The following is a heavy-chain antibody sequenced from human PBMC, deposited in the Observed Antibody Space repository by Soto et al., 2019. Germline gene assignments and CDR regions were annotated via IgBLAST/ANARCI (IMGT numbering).Heavy chain of an antibody. J-gene: IGHJ6*02. V-gene: IGHV4-59*01. CDR1: DAYISSDY. D-gene: IGHD2-21*02. CDR2: IYSSGIT. Sequence: PSGTLSLTCTFSDAYISSDYWSWIRQPPGEGLEWIGYIYSSGITNYNPSLKSRVTISVDSSKTQFSLKLSSVTAADTAVYYCARDLVVVTAISYYYYGMDVWGQGTTVTVSS. CDR3: ARDLVVVTAISYYYYGMDV.